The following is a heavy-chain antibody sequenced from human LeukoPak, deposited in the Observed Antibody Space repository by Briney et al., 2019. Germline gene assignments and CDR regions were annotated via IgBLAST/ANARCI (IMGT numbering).Heavy chain of an antibody. CDR1: GGSISNYF. Sequence: SETLSLTCTVSGGSISNYFWSWVRQPAGKGLEWIGRIYTSGSTNYNPSLKSRVNMSVDTSKNQFSLKLSSVTAADTAVYYCARVDMITFGGVSPNDAFDIWGQGTMVTASS. J-gene: IGHJ3*02. CDR2: IYTSGST. D-gene: IGHD3-16*01. V-gene: IGHV4-4*07. CDR3: ARVDMITFGGVSPNDAFDI.